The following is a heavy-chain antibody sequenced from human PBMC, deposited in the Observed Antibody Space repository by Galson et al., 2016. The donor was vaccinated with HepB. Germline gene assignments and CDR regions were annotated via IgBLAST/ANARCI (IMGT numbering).Heavy chain of an antibody. D-gene: IGHD5-24*01. CDR2: INPKGGGT. Sequence: SVKVSCKASGYTFTGYYMHWVRQAPGQGFEWMGRINPKGGGTSYAQEFQGRVTMTRDTSISTAYMELSRLKSDDAAVYFCARGRDGYNSDAFDIWGQGTMVTVSS. CDR1: GYTFTGYY. CDR3: ARGRDGYNSDAFDI. V-gene: IGHV1-2*06. J-gene: IGHJ3*02.